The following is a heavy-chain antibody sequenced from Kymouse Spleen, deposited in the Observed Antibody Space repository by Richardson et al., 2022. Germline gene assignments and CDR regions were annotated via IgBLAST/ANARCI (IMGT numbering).Heavy chain of an antibody. CDR3: ARHSIAVADWFDP. J-gene: IGHJ5*02. CDR1: GGSISSSSYY. D-gene: IGHD6-19*01. V-gene: IGHV4-39*01. CDR2: IYYSGST. Sequence: QLQLQESGPGLVKPSETLSLTCTVSGGSISSSSYYWGWIRQPPGKGLEWIGSIYYSGSTYYNPSLKSRVTISVDTSKNQFSLKLSSVTAADTAVYYCARHSIAVADWFDPWGQGTLVTVSS.